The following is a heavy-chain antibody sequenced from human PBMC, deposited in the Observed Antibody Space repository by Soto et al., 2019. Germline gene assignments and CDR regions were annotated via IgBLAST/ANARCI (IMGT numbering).Heavy chain of an antibody. Sequence: GGSLRLSCAASGFTFCSYTMNWVRQAPGKGLEWVSAISGSGSSTYYADSVKGRFTISRDNAKNTLYLQMNSLRAEDTAVYYCARVWLAFEYWGQGTLVTVSS. D-gene: IGHD6-19*01. CDR3: ARVWLAFEY. CDR1: GFTFCSYT. CDR2: ISGSGSST. J-gene: IGHJ4*02. V-gene: IGHV3-23*01.